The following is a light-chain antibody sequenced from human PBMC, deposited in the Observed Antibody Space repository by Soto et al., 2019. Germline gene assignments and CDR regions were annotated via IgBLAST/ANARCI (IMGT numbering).Light chain of an antibody. CDR1: ESVGSH. Sequence: EVVVTQSPATLSVSPGERATLSCRTSESVGSHLAWYQHKPGQPPRLLIYYASTRATGIPARFYGSGSGTDFTLSICNRQSEDYAIHPCPQYNQWPGWTFHEGTKVDIK. CDR2: YAS. CDR3: PQYNQWPGWT. J-gene: IGKJ1*01. V-gene: IGKV3-15*01.